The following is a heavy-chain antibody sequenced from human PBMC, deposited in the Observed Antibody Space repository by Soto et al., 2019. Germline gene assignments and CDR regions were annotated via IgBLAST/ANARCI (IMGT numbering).Heavy chain of an antibody. CDR3: ARSHYFDSGTYACDV. Sequence: GGSLRLSCAASGFTFSNDWMHWVRQAPGKGLVWVSRINSGGTTTNYADSVKGRFAISRDNAKNTLYLQMNSLRAEDTAVYYCARSHYFDSGTYACDVRGNGTLVTVS. CDR1: GFTFSNDW. D-gene: IGHD3-10*01. CDR2: INSGGTTT. J-gene: IGHJ3*01. V-gene: IGHV3-74*01.